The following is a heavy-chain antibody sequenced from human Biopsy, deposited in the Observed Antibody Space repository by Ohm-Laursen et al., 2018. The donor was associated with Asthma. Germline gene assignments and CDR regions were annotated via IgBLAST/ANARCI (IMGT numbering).Heavy chain of an antibody. V-gene: IGHV2-5*02. J-gene: IGHJ4*02. D-gene: IGHD4-23*01. CDR2: IYWDDDK. CDR1: GFSLTSSGVG. Sequence: PTQTLTLTCSFSGFSLTSSGVGVGWIRQPPGKALEWLAVIYWDDDKRYSPSLKSRLTISKDTSKNQVVLIMTDMDPMDTGTYYCANRGSLNGNSDGGYLDSWGQGTLVTVSS. CDR3: ANRGSLNGNSDGGYLDS.